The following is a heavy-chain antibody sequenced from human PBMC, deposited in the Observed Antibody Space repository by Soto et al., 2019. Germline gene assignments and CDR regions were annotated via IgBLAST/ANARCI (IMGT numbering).Heavy chain of an antibody. D-gene: IGHD3-10*01. CDR2: INPSGGST. V-gene: IGHV1-46*01. J-gene: IGHJ6*02. Sequence: ASVKVSFKASGYTFTSYYMHWVRQAPGQGLEWMAIINPSGGSTGYAQKFQGRVTMTRDTSTSTVYMELSSLRSEDTAVYFCAREYYYGSGSGGMDVWGQGTTVTVSS. CDR3: AREYYYGSGSGGMDV. CDR1: GYTFTSYY.